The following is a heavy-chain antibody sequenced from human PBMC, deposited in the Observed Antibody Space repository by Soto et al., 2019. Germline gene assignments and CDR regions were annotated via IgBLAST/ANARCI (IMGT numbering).Heavy chain of an antibody. V-gene: IGHV3-30-3*01. Sequence: QVQLVESGGGVVQPGRSLRLSCAASGFTFSSYAMHWVRQAPGKGLEWVAVISYDGSNKYYADSVKGRFTISRDNSKNTLYLQMTSVRAEDRAVYYCARGGVTVVTPSYYGGQEPLVPVPS. CDR2: ISYDGSNK. CDR1: GFTFSSYA. D-gene: IGHD2-15*01. J-gene: IGHJ4*02. CDR3: ARGGVTVVTPSYY.